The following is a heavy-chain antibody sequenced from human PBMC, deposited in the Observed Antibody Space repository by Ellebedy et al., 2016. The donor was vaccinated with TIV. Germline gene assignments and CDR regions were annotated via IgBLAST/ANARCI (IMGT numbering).Heavy chain of an antibody. V-gene: IGHV1-2*02. D-gene: IGHD2-15*01. Sequence: ASVKVSXXASGYTFTGYYMHWVRQAPGQGLEWMGWINPNSGGTNYAQKFQGRVTMTRDTSISTAYMELSRLRSDDTAVYYCARVGCSGGSCRYNWFDPWGQGTLVTVSS. J-gene: IGHJ5*02. CDR1: GYTFTGYY. CDR2: INPNSGGT. CDR3: ARVGCSGGSCRYNWFDP.